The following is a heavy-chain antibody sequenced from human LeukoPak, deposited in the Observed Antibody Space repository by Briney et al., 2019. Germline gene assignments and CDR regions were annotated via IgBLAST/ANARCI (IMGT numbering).Heavy chain of an antibody. CDR3: ARERTKITMVPWFDP. V-gene: IGHV1-46*01. CDR1: GYTFTSYY. D-gene: IGHD3-10*01. CDR2: INPSGGST. Sequence: ASVKVSCKASGYTFTSYYMHWVRQAPGQGPEWMGIINPSGGSTSFAQKFQGRVTMTRDTSTSTVYMELSSLRSEDTAVYYCARERTKITMVPWFDPWGQGTLVTVSS. J-gene: IGHJ5*02.